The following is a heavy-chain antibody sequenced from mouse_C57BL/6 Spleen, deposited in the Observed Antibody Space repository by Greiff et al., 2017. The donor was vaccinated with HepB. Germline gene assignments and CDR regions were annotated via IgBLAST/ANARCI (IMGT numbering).Heavy chain of an antibody. CDR1: GYSITSGYD. CDR3: ARGGMVTTAGTFDY. CDR2: ISYSGST. D-gene: IGHD2-2*01. Sequence: VQLKESGPGMVKPSQSLSLTCTVTGYSITSGYDWHWIRHFPGNKLEWMGYISYSGSTNYNPSLKSRISITHDTSKNHFFLKLNSVTTEDTATYYCARGGMVTTAGTFDYWGQGTTLTVSS. V-gene: IGHV3-1*01. J-gene: IGHJ2*01.